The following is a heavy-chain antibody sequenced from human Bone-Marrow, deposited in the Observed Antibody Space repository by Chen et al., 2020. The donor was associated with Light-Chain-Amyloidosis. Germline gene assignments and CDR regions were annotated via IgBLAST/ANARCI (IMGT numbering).Heavy chain of an antibody. CDR3: ARVGRGTFDY. Sequence: VQLVESGGGLVQPGGSLGLSCVASGFSFSSYWMGWVRQAPGKGPEWAANIANDGSEKYYVDSVKGRFTISRDNAQKSMFLHMNRLRVEDTAVYFCARVGRGTFDYWGQGILVTVSS. CDR2: IANDGSEK. D-gene: IGHD2-15*01. CDR1: GFSFSSYW. J-gene: IGHJ4*02. V-gene: IGHV3-7*01.